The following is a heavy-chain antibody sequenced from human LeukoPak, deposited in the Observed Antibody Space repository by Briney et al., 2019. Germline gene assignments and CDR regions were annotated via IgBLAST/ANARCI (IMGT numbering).Heavy chain of an antibody. Sequence: PGGSLRLSCAASGFTFSSYWMSWVRQAPGKGLEWVANIKQDGSEKYYVDSVKDRFTISRDNAKNSLYLQMNSLRAEDTAVYYGARDPGGWYHSYYFDYWGQGTLVNVSS. CDR2: IKQDGSEK. V-gene: IGHV3-7*01. J-gene: IGHJ4*02. D-gene: IGHD6-19*01. CDR1: GFTFSSYW. CDR3: ARDPGGWYHSYYFDY.